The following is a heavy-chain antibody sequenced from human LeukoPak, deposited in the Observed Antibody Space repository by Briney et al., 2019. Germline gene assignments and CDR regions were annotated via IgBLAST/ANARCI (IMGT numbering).Heavy chain of an antibody. J-gene: IGHJ4*02. CDR3: AIATMIVVWILDY. CDR2: ISSSGSTI. Sequence: KAVGSLRLSRAASGVTFSDYYMSWIRHAPGKGLEWVSYISSSGSTIYYADSVKGGFTISRENDKNSLYLQMNSLRAEETAVYYCAIATMIVVWILDYWGQGTMVTVSS. D-gene: IGHD3-22*01. CDR1: GVTFSDYY. V-gene: IGHV3-11*01.